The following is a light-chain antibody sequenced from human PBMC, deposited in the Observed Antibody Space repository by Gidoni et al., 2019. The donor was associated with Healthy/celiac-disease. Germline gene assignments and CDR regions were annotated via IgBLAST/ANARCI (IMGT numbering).Light chain of an antibody. CDR1: QSVSSN. V-gene: IGKV3-15*01. CDR3: QQYNHWPALT. CDR2: GTS. J-gene: IGKJ4*01. Sequence: EIVMTQSPATLSVSPGDRATLSCRASQSVSSNLAWYQQQPGQAPRLLIYGTSTMATCIQARFSGCGSGTDFTFAIRSLQCEYFAVFYCQQYNHWPALTFGGGTKVEIK.